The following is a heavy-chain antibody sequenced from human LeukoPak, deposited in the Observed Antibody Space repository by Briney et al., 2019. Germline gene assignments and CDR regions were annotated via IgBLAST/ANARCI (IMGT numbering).Heavy chain of an antibody. CDR3: ARDLGYCTGGTCYPNWFDP. V-gene: IGHV1-3*01. D-gene: IGHD2-15*01. CDR1: GYTFTSYA. CDR2: INAGNDNT. Sequence: ASVKVSCKASGYTFTSYAMHWVCEAPGQRLECMGWINAGNDNTKYSQKFQGRVTITRDTSASTAYMELSSLRSEDTAVYYGARDLGYCTGGTCYPNWFDPWGQGTLVTVSS. J-gene: IGHJ5*02.